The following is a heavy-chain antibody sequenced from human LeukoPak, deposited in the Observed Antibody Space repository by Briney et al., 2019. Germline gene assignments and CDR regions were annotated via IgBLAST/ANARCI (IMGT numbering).Heavy chain of an antibody. CDR1: GFSFSSYG. Sequence: PGGSLRLSCAASGFSFSSYGMHWVRQAPGKGLEWVAVISYDGSNKYYADSVKGRFTISRDNSKNTLYLQMNSLRAEDTAVYYCARDGRGLTDYYYGMDVWGQGTTVTVSS. V-gene: IGHV3-30*19. D-gene: IGHD1-1*01. CDR3: ARDGRGLTDYYYGMDV. J-gene: IGHJ6*02. CDR2: ISYDGSNK.